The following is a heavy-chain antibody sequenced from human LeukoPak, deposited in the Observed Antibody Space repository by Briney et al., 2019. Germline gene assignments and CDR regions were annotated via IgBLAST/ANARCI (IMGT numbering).Heavy chain of an antibody. Sequence: GESLEISCKSSGYSFTNYWIGWVRQMPGKGLEWMGIIYPGDSDTRYSPSFQGQVTFSADKSISTAYLQWSSLKASDTAMYYCARCNIAPRFYYYYGMDVWGQGTTVTVSS. CDR2: IYPGDSDT. J-gene: IGHJ6*02. CDR3: ARCNIAPRFYYYYGMDV. V-gene: IGHV5-51*01. D-gene: IGHD6-6*01. CDR1: GYSFTNYW.